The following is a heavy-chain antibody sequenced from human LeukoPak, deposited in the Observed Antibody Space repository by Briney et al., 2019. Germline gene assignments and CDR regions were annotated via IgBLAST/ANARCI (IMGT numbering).Heavy chain of an antibody. Sequence: ASVKVSCKASGYTFTGYYMHWVRQAPGQGLEWMGWINPNSGGTNYAQKFQGRVTMTRDTSISTAYMELSRLRSDDTAVYYCARVLGYGSGSYYYWGQGTLVTVSS. CDR2: INPNSGGT. CDR1: GYTFTGYY. J-gene: IGHJ4*02. D-gene: IGHD3-10*01. CDR3: ARVLGYGSGSYYY. V-gene: IGHV1-2*02.